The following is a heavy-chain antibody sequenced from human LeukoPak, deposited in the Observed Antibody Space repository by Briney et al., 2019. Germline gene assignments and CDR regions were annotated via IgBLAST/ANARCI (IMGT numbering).Heavy chain of an antibody. Sequence: GGSLRLSCAASGFTFSSYAMHWVRQAPGKGLEWVAVISYDGSNKYYADSVKGRFTISRDNSKNTLYLQMNSLRAEDTAVYYCARGHKVRGVPGGGYWGQGTLVTVSS. D-gene: IGHD2-8*02. J-gene: IGHJ4*02. CDR2: ISYDGSNK. CDR3: ARGHKVRGVPGGGY. CDR1: GFTFSSYA. V-gene: IGHV3-30*04.